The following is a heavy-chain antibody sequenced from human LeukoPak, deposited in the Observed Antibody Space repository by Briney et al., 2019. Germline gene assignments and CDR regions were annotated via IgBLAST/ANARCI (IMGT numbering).Heavy chain of an antibody. CDR3: ARENSGSYREFDY. CDR1: GGTFSSYA. J-gene: IGHJ4*02. Sequence: SVKVSCKASGGTFSSYAISWVRQAPGQGLEWMGGIIPIFGTANYAQKFQGRVTITTDESTSTAYTELSSLRSEDTAVFYCARENSGSYREFDYWGQGTLVTVSS. V-gene: IGHV1-69*05. D-gene: IGHD1-26*01. CDR2: IIPIFGTA.